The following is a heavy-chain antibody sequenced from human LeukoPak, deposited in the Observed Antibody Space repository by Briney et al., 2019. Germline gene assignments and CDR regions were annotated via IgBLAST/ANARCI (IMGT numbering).Heavy chain of an antibody. J-gene: IGHJ4*02. CDR1: GFTFSSLW. D-gene: IGHD6-19*01. V-gene: IGHV3-7*01. Sequence: SGGSLRLSCAASGFTFSSLWMTWVRQPPGEGLEWVANIKQDGSEIYYVDSVKGRFTISRDNAKNSLYLQINSLRAEDTAVYYCASGSGFLFDHWGQGTLVTVSS. CDR2: IKQDGSEI. CDR3: ASGSGFLFDH.